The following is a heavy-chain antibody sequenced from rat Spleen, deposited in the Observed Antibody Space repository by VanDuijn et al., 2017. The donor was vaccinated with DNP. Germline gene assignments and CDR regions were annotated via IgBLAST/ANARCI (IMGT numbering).Heavy chain of an antibody. V-gene: IGHV5S13*01. CDR3: ARRGYYSGDVDYAMDA. CDR2: ISYDGGIT. Sequence: EVQLVESGGDLVQPGRSLNLSCAASGFTFSDYGMAWVLQAPTKGLEWVAYISYDGGITSYGDSVKGRFTISRDNAKNTQYLQMDSLRSEDTATYYCARRGYYSGDVDYAMDAWGQGTSVTVSS. CDR1: GFTFSDYG. J-gene: IGHJ4*01. D-gene: IGHD1-1*01.